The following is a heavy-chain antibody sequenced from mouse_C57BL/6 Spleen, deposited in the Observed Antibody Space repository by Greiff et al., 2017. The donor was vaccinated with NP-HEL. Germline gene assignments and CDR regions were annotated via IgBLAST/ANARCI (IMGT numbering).Heavy chain of an antibody. D-gene: IGHD2-3*01. V-gene: IGHV5-4*03. Sequence: DVKLVESGGGLVKPGGSLKLSCAASGFTFSSYAMSWVRQTPEKRLEWVATISDGGSYTYYPDNVKGRFTISRDNAKNNLYLQMSHLKSEDTAMYYCARGDGYYPPFAYWGQGTLVTVSA. CDR3: ARGDGYYPPFAY. CDR2: ISDGGSYT. J-gene: IGHJ3*01. CDR1: GFTFSSYA.